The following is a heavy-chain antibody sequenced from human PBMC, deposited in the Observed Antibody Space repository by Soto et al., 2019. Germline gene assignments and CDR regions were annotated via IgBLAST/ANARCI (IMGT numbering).Heavy chain of an antibody. D-gene: IGHD3-9*01. V-gene: IGHV2-5*01. Sequence: SGPTLVNPKQNITLTCTCSGFSLSTSAVGVGWIRQPPGKALEWLALIYWNDDKSNSPSLESRLTITKDTSKSQVVLTVTNMDRVDIGTYYCALRDDTSDYWGKGTLVTVSS. J-gene: IGHJ4*02. CDR2: IYWNDDK. CDR1: GFSLSTSAVG. CDR3: ALRDDTSDY.